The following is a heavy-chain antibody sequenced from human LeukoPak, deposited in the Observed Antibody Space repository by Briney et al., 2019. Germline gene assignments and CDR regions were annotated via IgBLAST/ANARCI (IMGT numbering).Heavy chain of an antibody. Sequence: GSLRLSCASSGFTVNSNYMSWVRQAPGKGLEWVSVVYSGDRTYYADSVKGRFTISRDDSTNTLYLLMNSLRAEDTAVYYFARGYLIDYWGQGTLVTVSS. V-gene: IGHV3-66*01. CDR2: VYSGDRT. CDR1: GFTVNSNY. CDR3: ARGYLIDY. J-gene: IGHJ4*02. D-gene: IGHD1-26*01.